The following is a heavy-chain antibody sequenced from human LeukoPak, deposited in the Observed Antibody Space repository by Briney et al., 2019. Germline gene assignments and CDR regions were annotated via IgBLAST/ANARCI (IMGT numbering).Heavy chain of an antibody. V-gene: IGHV3-21*04. CDR2: ISSSSSYI. Sequence: GGSLRLSCAASGFTFSSYSMNWVRQAPGEGLEWVSSISSSSSYIYYADSVKGRFTISRDNAKNSLYLQMNSLRAEDTAVYYCARGVHYDILTGYYIPYYYGMDVWGQGTTVTVSS. J-gene: IGHJ6*02. CDR1: GFTFSSYS. CDR3: ARGVHYDILTGYYIPYYYGMDV. D-gene: IGHD3-9*01.